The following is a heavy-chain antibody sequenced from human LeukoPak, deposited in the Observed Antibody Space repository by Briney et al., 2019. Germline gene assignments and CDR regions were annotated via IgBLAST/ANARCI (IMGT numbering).Heavy chain of an antibody. V-gene: IGHV1-69*05. CDR1: GGTFSSYA. CDR2: IIPIFGTA. D-gene: IGHD1-1*01. CDR3: ARDMRGTTEGLDY. J-gene: IGHJ4*02. Sequence: GSSVNVSCKASGGTFSSYAISWVRQAPGQGLEWMGGIIPIFGTANYAQKFQGRVTITTDESTSTAYMELSSLRSEDTAVYYCARDMRGTTEGLDYWGQGTLVTVSS.